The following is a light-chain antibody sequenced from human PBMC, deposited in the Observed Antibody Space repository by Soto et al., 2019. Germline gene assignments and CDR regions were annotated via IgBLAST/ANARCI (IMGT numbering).Light chain of an antibody. Sequence: DIQMTQSPCSLSASVGDRVTITCRASQAIDSWLAWYQQKPGEAPKLLIFTGSLLHSGVPPRFSGSGSGTDFTLTISSLQPEDFATYYCQQTLSFPPTFGQGTKVDIK. J-gene: IGKJ1*01. V-gene: IGKV1-12*01. CDR1: QAIDSW. CDR2: TGS. CDR3: QQTLSFPPT.